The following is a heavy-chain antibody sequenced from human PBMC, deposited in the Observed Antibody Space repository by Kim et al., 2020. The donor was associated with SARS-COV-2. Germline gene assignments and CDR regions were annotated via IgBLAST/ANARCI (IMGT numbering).Heavy chain of an antibody. V-gene: IGHV3-33*01. Sequence: GGSLRLSCAASGFTFSSYGMHWVRQAPGKGLEWVAVIWYDGSNKYYADSVKGRFTISRDNSKNTLYLQMNSLRAEDTAVYYCTTTLYSNGWYFAFDIWGQGTMVTVSS. D-gene: IGHD6-19*01. CDR1: GFTFSSYG. CDR2: IWYDGSNK. CDR3: TTTLYSNGWYFAFDI. J-gene: IGHJ3*02.